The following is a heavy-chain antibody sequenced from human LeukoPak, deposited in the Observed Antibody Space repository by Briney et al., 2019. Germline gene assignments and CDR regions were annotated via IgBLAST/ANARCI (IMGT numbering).Heavy chain of an antibody. V-gene: IGHV4-34*01. Sequence: PSETLSLTCAVYGGSFSGYYWSWIRQPPGKGLEWIGEINHSGSTNYNPSLKSRVTISVDTPKNQFSLKLSSVTAADTAVYYCARKGSVFSYYYDSSGYWDYFDYWGQGTLVTVSS. D-gene: IGHD3-22*01. CDR3: ARKGSVFSYYYDSSGYWDYFDY. J-gene: IGHJ4*02. CDR1: GGSFSGYY. CDR2: INHSGST.